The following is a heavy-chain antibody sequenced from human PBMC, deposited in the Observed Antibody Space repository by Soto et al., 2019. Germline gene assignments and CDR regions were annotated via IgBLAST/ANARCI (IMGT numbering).Heavy chain of an antibody. CDR2: ISSSGSTI. CDR3: ARAPHPPSGYPCYFDY. D-gene: IGHD3-3*01. CDR1: GFTFSDYY. Sequence: GGSLRLSCAASGFTFSDYYMSWIRQAPGKGLEWVSYISSSGSTIYYADSVKGRFTISRDNAKNSLYLQMNSLRAEDTAVYYCARAPHPPSGYPCYFDYWGQGTLVTVSS. J-gene: IGHJ4*03. V-gene: IGHV3-11*01.